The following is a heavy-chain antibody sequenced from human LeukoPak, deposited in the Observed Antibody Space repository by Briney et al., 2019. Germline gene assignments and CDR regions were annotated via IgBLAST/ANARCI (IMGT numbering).Heavy chain of an antibody. J-gene: IGHJ6*02. CDR3: AKGLITDFVNNYGLDV. V-gene: IGHV3-9*01. CDR1: GFTFDDYA. CDR2: ISWNSGTI. Sequence: PGRSLRLSCAASGFTFDDYAMPWVRQAPGKGLEWVSGISWNSGTIGYAESVKGRFTISRDNAKNSLYLQMYSLRAEDTAFYYCAKGLITDFVNNYGLDVWGQGTTVTVSS. D-gene: IGHD3-3*01.